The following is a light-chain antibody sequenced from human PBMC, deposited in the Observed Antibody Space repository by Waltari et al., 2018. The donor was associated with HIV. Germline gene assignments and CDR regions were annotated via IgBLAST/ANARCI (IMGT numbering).Light chain of an antibody. CDR3: GTWDDSLSVVGV. CDR2: DNN. Sequence: QSVLPQPPSVSAAPGQTVTISCSGSSSNIGKNYVSWYQKFPETAHKLLIYDNNKRPSGMSDRFVCSKSGTSATLGISGLQTGDEADYYCGTWDDSLSVVGVFGGGTKLTVL. CDR1: SSNIGKNY. V-gene: IGLV1-51*01. J-gene: IGLJ3*02.